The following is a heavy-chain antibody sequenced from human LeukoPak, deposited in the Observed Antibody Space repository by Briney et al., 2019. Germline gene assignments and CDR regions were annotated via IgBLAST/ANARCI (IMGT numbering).Heavy chain of an antibody. J-gene: IGHJ6*02. CDR2: IWYDGSNK. V-gene: IGHV3-33*01. CDR1: GFTFSSYG. D-gene: IGHD2-2*01. Sequence: GGSLRLSCAASGFTFSSYGMHWVRQAQGRGLEWVAVIWYDGSNKFYADSVKGRFTISRDNTKSTLYLQMNSLRAEDTAVYYCARDLGYCSSTSCYVYYYYGMDVWGQGTTVTVSS. CDR3: ARDLGYCSSTSCYVYYYYGMDV.